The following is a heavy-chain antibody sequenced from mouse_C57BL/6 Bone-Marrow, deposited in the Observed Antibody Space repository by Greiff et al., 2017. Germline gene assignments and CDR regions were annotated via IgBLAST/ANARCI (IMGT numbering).Heavy chain of an antibody. CDR1: GFNIKDDY. CDR2: IDPENGDT. J-gene: IGHJ1*03. D-gene: IGHD1-1*01. Sequence: VQLQQSGAELVRPGASVKLSCTASGFNIKDDYMHWVKQRPEQGLEWIGWIDPENGDTEYASKFQGKATITADPSSNTAYLQLSSLTSEDTAVYYCTLYYYGSSHHWYFDVWGTGTTVTVSS. CDR3: TLYYYGSSHHWYFDV. V-gene: IGHV14-4*01.